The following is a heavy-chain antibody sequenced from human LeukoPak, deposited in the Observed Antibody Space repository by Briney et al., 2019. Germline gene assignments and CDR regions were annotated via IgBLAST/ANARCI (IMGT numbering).Heavy chain of an antibody. V-gene: IGHV4-59*12. Sequence: SETLSLTCTVSGGSISNYYWSWIRQPPGKGLEWIGYISYSGSTNYSPSLKSRVTISVDTSKNQFSLKLSSVTAADTAVYYCSGFRTLNLSYYYGMDVWGQGTTVTVSS. CDR1: GGSISNYY. J-gene: IGHJ6*02. CDR3: SGFRTLNLSYYYGMDV. D-gene: IGHD3-22*01. CDR2: ISYSGST.